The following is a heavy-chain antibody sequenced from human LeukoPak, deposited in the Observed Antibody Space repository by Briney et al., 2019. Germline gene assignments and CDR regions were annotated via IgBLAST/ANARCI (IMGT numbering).Heavy chain of an antibody. CDR1: GFTFSSYS. D-gene: IGHD3-16*01. J-gene: IGHJ4*02. CDR2: ISSSSSYI. CDR3: ARARYDYVWGSPAD. V-gene: IGHV3-21*01. Sequence: PGGSLRLSCAASGFTFSSYSMNWVRQAPGKGLEWVSSISSSSSYIYYADSVKGRFTISRDNSKNSLYLQMNSLSVEDTAVYYCARARYDYVWGSPADWGQGTLVTVSS.